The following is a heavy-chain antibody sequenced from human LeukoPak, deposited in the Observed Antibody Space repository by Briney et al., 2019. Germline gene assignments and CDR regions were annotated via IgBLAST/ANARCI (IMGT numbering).Heavy chain of an antibody. CDR3: ARDRSRILDY. D-gene: IGHD1-26*01. Sequence: ASVKVSCKASGYTFAGYYMHWARQAPGQGLEWMGWINPDSGGTNYAQKFQGRVTMTRDTSISTAYVELSRLRSDDTAVYYCARDRSRILDYWGQGTLVTVSS. CDR2: INPDSGGT. V-gene: IGHV1-2*02. J-gene: IGHJ4*02. CDR1: GYTFAGYY.